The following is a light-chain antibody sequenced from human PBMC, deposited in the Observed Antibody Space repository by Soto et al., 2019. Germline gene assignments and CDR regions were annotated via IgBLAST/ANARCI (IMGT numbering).Light chain of an antibody. J-gene: IGKJ5*01. V-gene: IGKV3-15*01. CDR3: QQHNQWPIT. Sequence: ELVLTQSPATLSVSPGDRASLSCRASQTVGTYLAWYQQKPGQAPRLLIYGASTRDTGIPARFSGSGSGTEFTLTINSLQSEDSAVYSCQQHNQWPITFGQGTRLEIK. CDR2: GAS. CDR1: QTVGTY.